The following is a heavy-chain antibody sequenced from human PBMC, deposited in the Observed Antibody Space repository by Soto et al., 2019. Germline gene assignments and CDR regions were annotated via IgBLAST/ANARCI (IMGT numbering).Heavy chain of an antibody. J-gene: IGHJ4*02. Sequence: QVQLVESGGGVVQPERSLRLSCAASGFTFSRQAMHWVRQAPGRGLEWVAVIWYHGIDKYYADSGKGRVTISSDNSKNTVYLQMNSLRGEDTAVYYCATGFLGLCTGGNCPLDYWGQGTLVTVSS. D-gene: IGHD2-15*01. V-gene: IGHV3-33*01. CDR1: GFTFSRQA. CDR2: IWYHGIDK. CDR3: ATGFLGLCTGGNCPLDY.